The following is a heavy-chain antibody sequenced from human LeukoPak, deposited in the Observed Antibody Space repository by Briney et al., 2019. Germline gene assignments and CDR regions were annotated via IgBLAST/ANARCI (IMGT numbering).Heavy chain of an antibody. V-gene: IGHV3-30*18. Sequence: GGSLRLSCTASGFTFSGFGMHWLRQAPGKGLEWIAVIPYDSSNKYYTDSVKGRFAISRDNSKNTLYLQLSSLRAEDTAVYYCAKNRVPTSITPDSWGQGTLVIVSS. D-gene: IGHD2-2*02. J-gene: IGHJ5*01. CDR1: GFTFSGFG. CDR3: AKNRVPTSITPDS. CDR2: IPYDSSNK.